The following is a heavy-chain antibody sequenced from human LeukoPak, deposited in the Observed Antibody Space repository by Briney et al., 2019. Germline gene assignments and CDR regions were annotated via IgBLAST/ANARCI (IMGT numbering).Heavy chain of an antibody. J-gene: IGHJ2*01. CDR1: GFTVSNNY. Sequence: GGSLRLSCAASGFTVSNNYISWVRQAPGKGLEWVSAIYSGGSRYYTDSVKGRFTISRDNSKNTLYLQMNSLSAEDTAVYYCARNNFSDSSSYYHDNWYFDLWGRGTLVTVSS. CDR3: ARNNFSDSSSYYHDNWYFDL. D-gene: IGHD3-22*01. V-gene: IGHV3-66*01. CDR2: IYSGGSR.